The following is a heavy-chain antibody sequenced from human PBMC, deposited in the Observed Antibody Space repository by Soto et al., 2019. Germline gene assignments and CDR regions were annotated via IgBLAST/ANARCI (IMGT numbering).Heavy chain of an antibody. D-gene: IGHD5-18*01. J-gene: IGHJ5*02. CDR3: ARGAGRGYSYGYWFDP. Sequence: SETLSLTCTVSGGSISSGGYYWSWIRQHPGKGLEWIGYIYYSGSTYYNPSLKSRVTTSVDTPKNQFSLKLSSVTAADTAVYYCARGAGRGYSYGYWFDPWGQGTLVTVSS. CDR1: GGSISSGGYY. CDR2: IYYSGST. V-gene: IGHV4-31*03.